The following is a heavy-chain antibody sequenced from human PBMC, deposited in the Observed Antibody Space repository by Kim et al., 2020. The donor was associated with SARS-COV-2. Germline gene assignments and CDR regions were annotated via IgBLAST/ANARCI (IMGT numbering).Heavy chain of an antibody. V-gene: IGHV4-39*01. CDR2: IYYSGST. D-gene: IGHD3-22*01. CDR3: ARLGMIVVVIRVDY. J-gene: IGHJ4*02. CDR1: GGSISSSSYY. Sequence: SETLSLTCTVSGGSISSSSYYWGWIRQPPGKGLEWIGSIYYSGSTYYNPSLKSRVTISVDTSKNQFSLKLSSVTAVDTAVYYCARLGMIVVVIRVDYWGQGTLVTVSS.